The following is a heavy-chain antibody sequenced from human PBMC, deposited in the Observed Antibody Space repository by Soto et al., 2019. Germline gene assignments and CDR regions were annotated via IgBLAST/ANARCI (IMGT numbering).Heavy chain of an antibody. J-gene: IGHJ3*02. CDR2: IYTSGST. Sequence: SETLSLTCTVSGGSISSYYWSWIRQPAGKGLEWIGRIYTSGSTNYNPSLKSRVTMSVDTSKNQFSLKLSSVTAADTAVYYCARESKPDNPIAALVDAFDIWGQGTMVTV. CDR3: ARESKPDNPIAALVDAFDI. D-gene: IGHD6-6*01. CDR1: GGSISSYY. V-gene: IGHV4-4*07.